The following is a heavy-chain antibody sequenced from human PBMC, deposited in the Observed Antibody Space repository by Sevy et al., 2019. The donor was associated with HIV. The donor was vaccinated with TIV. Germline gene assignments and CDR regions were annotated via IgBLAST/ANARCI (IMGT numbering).Heavy chain of an antibody. CDR2: MSFDGSSQ. J-gene: IGHJ3*02. V-gene: IGHV3-30*04. D-gene: IGHD1-26*01. CDR3: AREGETSGHAGAFDI. CDR1: GINFRNSI. Sequence: GGSLRLSCSASGINFRNSIFHWVRQAPGKGLEWVALMSFDGSSQYFGDSEMGRLTISRDDSKNTFYLQVNSLRVEDMAVYYCAREGETSGHAGAFDIWGQGTMVTVSS.